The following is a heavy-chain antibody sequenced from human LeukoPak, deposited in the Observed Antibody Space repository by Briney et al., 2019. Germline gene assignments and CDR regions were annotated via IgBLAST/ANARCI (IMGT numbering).Heavy chain of an antibody. V-gene: IGHV6-1*01. J-gene: IGHJ4*02. CDR2: TYYRPKWCT. Sequence: SQTLSLTCAISGDSVSSNSATWKWVRQSPSRGLEWLVRTYYRPKWCTDYAESVKSRITINPDTSKNHFSLHLNSVTPEDTAVYYCVRWLQASFDFWGQGTLVTVSS. CDR1: GDSVSSNSAT. CDR3: VRWLQASFDF. D-gene: IGHD5-18*01.